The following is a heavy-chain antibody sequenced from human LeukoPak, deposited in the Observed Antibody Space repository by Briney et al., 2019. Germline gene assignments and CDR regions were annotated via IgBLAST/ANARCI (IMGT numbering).Heavy chain of an antibody. CDR3: ARATGDYYDSSGYYYGSSFDY. J-gene: IGHJ4*02. D-gene: IGHD3-22*01. Sequence: GGPLRLSCAASGFTFSSYAMHWVRQAPGKGLEWVAVISYDGSNKYYADSVKGRFTISRDNSKNTLYLQMNSMRAEDTAVYYCARATGDYYDSSGYYYGSSFDYWGQGTLVTVSS. CDR1: GFTFSSYA. CDR2: ISYDGSNK. V-gene: IGHV3-30*01.